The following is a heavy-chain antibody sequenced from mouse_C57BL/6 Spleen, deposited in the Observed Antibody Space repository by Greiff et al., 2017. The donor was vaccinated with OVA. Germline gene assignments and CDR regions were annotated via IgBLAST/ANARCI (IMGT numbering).Heavy chain of an antibody. CDR3: ARWGGITGYAMDD. J-gene: IGHJ4*01. V-gene: IGHV1-50*01. D-gene: IGHD1-1*01. CDR1: GYTFTSYW. Sequence: QVQLQQPGAELVKPGASVKLSCKASGYTFTSYWMQWVKQRPGQGLEWIGEIDPSDSYTNYNQKFKGKATLTVDTSSSTAYMQLSSLTSEDSAVDYCARWGGITGYAMDDWGQGTSVTVSS. CDR2: IDPSDSYT.